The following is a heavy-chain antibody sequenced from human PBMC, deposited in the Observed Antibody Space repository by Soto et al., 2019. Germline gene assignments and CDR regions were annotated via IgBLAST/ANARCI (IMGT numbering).Heavy chain of an antibody. Sequence: SETLSLTCSVSGASMNNYSGSWVRQPPGRGLEWIGYMYSSGSSNYNSSLTSRVTISVDTSKNQFSLKLSSVTAADTAVYYCVRSGHTFGGVMWGLGTLVTVSA. D-gene: IGHD3-16*01. CDR3: VRSGHTFGGVM. CDR2: MYSSGSS. V-gene: IGHV4-59*01. J-gene: IGHJ4*02. CDR1: GASMNNYS.